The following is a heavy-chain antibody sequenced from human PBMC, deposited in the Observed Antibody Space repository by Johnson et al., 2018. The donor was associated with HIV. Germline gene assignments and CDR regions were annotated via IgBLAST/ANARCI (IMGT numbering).Heavy chain of an antibody. Sequence: VQLVESGGGLVKPGGSLRLSCAASGFTFSDYYMSWIRQTPGKGLEWVSVINTGGGTYYADSVKGRFTMSRDNSKNTLYLQMNSLRAEDTAVYYCARENLGAFDIWGQGTMVTVSS. J-gene: IGHJ3*02. CDR3: ARENLGAFDI. D-gene: IGHD1-14*01. CDR2: INTGGGT. CDR1: GFTFSDYY. V-gene: IGHV3-66*02.